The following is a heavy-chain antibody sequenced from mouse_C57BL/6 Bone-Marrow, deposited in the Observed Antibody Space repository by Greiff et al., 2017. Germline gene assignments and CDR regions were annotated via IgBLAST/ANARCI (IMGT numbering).Heavy chain of an antibody. D-gene: IGHD1-1*01. CDR3: ARPLYYYGSSYDY. J-gene: IGHJ2*01. V-gene: IGHV1-52*01. CDR1: GYTFTSYW. CDR2: IDPSDSET. Sequence: QVQLKQPGAELVRPGSSVKLSCKASGYTFTSYWMHWVKQRPIQGLEWIGNIDPSDSETHYNQKFKDKATLTVDKSSSTAYMQLSSLTSEDSAVYYCARPLYYYGSSYDYWGQGTTLTVSS.